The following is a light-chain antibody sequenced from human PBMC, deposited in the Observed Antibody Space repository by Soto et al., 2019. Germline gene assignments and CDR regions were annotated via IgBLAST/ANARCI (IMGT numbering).Light chain of an antibody. CDR2: QVT. CDR1: SSDVGGYNY. CDR3: TSYTAFSTDIL. J-gene: IGLJ2*01. Sequence: QSVLTQPASVSGSPGQSITISCTGTSSDVGGYNYVSWYQQHPGKAPKLIIYQVTNRPSGVSDRFSGSKSGDTASLTISGLQAEDEADYYCTSYTAFSTDILFGGGTKVTVL. V-gene: IGLV2-14*01.